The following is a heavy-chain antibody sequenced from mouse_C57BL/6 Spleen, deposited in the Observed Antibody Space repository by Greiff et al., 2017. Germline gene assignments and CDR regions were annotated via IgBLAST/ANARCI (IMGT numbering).Heavy chain of an antibody. V-gene: IGHV1-15*01. Sequence: VQLQESGAELVRPGASVTLSCKASGYTFTDYEMHWVKQTPVHGLEWIGAIDPETGGTAYNQKFKGKAILTADKSSSTAYMELRSLTSEDSAVYYCTRDWVLSRYFDVWGTGTTVTVSS. CDR1: GYTFTDYE. J-gene: IGHJ1*03. CDR2: IDPETGGT. CDR3: TRDWVLSRYFDV. D-gene: IGHD2-14*01.